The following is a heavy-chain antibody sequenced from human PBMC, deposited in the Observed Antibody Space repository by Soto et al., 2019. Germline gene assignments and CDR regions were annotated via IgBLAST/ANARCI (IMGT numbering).Heavy chain of an antibody. Sequence: EVQLLDSGGGLVQPGGSLRLSCAASGFTFSNYAVTWVRQAPGKGLEWVSTISGSGGSTYYAYSVKGRFTISRDNSKNTLYLEMNSLIAEDTAVYYCAKDQGSSWYEIDYWGQGTLVTVSS. CDR1: GFTFSNYA. CDR2: ISGSGGST. V-gene: IGHV3-23*01. CDR3: AKDQGSSWYEIDY. D-gene: IGHD6-13*01. J-gene: IGHJ4*02.